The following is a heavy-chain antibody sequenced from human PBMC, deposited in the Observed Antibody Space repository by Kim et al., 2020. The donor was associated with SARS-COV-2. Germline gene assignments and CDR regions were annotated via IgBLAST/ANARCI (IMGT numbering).Heavy chain of an antibody. D-gene: IGHD6-19*01. CDR3: ARDHKRSGWFY. Sequence: SETLSLTCTVSGVSISSYYWSWIRQPPGKGLEWIGYIYYSGSTNYNPSLKSRVTISVDTSKNQFSLRLSSVTAADTAVYYCARDHKRSGWFYWGQGTLVTVSS. J-gene: IGHJ4*02. CDR1: GVSISSYY. V-gene: IGHV4-59*13. CDR2: IYYSGST.